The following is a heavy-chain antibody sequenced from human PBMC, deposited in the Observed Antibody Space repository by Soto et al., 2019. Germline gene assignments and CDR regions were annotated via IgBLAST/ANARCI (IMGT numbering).Heavy chain of an antibody. CDR3: ARDLLFNSLERRVVYFDY. V-gene: IGHV1-46*03. CDR1: GYTFTSYY. D-gene: IGHD1-1*01. CDR2: INPSGGST. Sequence: ASVTVSCKASGYTFTSYYMDWVRQAPGQGLEWMGIINPSGGSTSYAQKFQGRVTMTRDTSTSTVYMELSSLRSEDTAVYYCARDLLFNSLERRVVYFDYWGQGTLVTVSS. J-gene: IGHJ4*02.